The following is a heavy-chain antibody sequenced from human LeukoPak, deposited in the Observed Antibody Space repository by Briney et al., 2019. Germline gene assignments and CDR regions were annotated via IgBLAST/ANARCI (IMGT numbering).Heavy chain of an antibody. V-gene: IGHV1-2*02. CDR2: INPNSGGT. D-gene: IGHD5-24*01. Sequence: ASVKVSCKASGYTFTGYYMHWLRQAPGQGLEWMGWINPNSGGTNYAQTFQGRVTMTRDTSISTAYMELSRLISDDTAVYYCARSWAGYNYFFDYWGQGTLVTVSS. CDR3: ARSWAGYNYFFDY. CDR1: GYTFTGYY. J-gene: IGHJ4*02.